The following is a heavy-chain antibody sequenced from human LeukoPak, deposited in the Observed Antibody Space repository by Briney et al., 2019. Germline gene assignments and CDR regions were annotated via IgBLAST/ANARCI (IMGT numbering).Heavy chain of an antibody. CDR1: GGTFSSYG. V-gene: IGHV1-69*13. CDR3: ARLDEYSSPSRYYGMDV. Sequence: ASVKVSCKASGGTFSSYGISWVRQAPGQGLEWMGGIIPIFGTANYAQKFQGRVTITADESTSTAYMELSSLRSEDAAVYYCARLDEYSSPSRYYGMDVWGQGTTVTVSS. CDR2: IIPIFGTA. D-gene: IGHD6-6*01. J-gene: IGHJ6*02.